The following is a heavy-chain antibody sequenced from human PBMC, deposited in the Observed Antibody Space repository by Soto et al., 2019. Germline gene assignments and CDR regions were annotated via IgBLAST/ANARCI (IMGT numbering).Heavy chain of an antibody. CDR2: VNAYSGNT. Sequence: GASVKVSCKASGYTFTGYYMHWVRQAPGQGLEWMGWVNAYSGNTNYAQKLQGRVTMTTDTSTSTAYMELRSLRSDDTAVYYCARDGQWLVPFDYWGQGTLVTVSS. CDR3: ARDGQWLVPFDY. D-gene: IGHD6-19*01. CDR1: GYTFTGYY. J-gene: IGHJ4*02. V-gene: IGHV1-18*04.